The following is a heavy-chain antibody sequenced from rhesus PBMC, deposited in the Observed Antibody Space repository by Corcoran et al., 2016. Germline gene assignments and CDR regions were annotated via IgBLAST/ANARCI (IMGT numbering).Heavy chain of an antibody. CDR3: AREYYEDDYGYYYPFDY. J-gene: IGHJ4*01. Sequence: EVQLVESGGGLVQPGGSLRLSCAASGFTFSSYAMQWVHQAPGKGLEWLSAIGPGGDTYYADAGKGRFTITREQAKNSLYLQMNSLRDEDTAVYYCAREYYEDDYGYYYPFDYWGQGVLVTVSS. V-gene: IGHV3-72*01. CDR2: IGPGGDT. D-gene: IGHD3-9*01. CDR1: GFTFSSYA.